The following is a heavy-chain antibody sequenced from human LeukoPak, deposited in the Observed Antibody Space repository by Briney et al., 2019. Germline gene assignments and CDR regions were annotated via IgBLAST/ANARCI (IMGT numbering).Heavy chain of an antibody. D-gene: IGHD2/OR15-2a*01. V-gene: IGHV4-61*09. J-gene: IGHJ4*02. Sequence: SETLSLTCTVSGGSISSTGYCWSWIRQPAGKGLEWIGHIYTNGNTNYNPSLKSRVTISVDTSKNQFSLKLSSVTAADTAVYYCAREILYFDYWGQGTLVTVSS. CDR1: GGSISSTGYC. CDR2: IYTNGNT. CDR3: AREILYFDY.